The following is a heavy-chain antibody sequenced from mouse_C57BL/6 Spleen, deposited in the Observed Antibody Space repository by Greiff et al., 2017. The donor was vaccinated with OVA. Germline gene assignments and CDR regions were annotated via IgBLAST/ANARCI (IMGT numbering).Heavy chain of an antibody. CDR2: ISSGSSTI. Sequence: DVKLVESGGGLVKPGGSLKLSCAASGFTFSDYGMHWVRQAPEKGLEWVAYISSGSSTIYYADTVKGRFTISRDNAKNTLFLQMTSLRSEDTAMYYCARRSYYSNYSFDYWGQGTTLTVSS. CDR3: ARRSYYSNYSFDY. CDR1: GFTFSDYG. J-gene: IGHJ2*01. D-gene: IGHD2-5*01. V-gene: IGHV5-17*01.